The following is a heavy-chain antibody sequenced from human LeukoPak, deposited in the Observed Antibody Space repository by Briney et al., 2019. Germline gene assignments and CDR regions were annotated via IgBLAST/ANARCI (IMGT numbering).Heavy chain of an antibody. CDR3: AKIEVGRFDP. D-gene: IGHD1-26*01. J-gene: IGHJ5*02. Sequence: SETLSLTCTVTGASISSHYWCWIRQTPGTGLEWIGDIYDRGSTTYNPSLKSRVSISVDTARNQFSLNLRSVTAADTAVYYCAKIEVGRFDPWGQGTLVTVSS. CDR2: IYDRGST. CDR1: GASISSHY. V-gene: IGHV4-59*11.